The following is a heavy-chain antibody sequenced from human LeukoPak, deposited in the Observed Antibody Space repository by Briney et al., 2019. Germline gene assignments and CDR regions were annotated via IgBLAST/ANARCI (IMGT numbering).Heavy chain of an antibody. CDR2: IYASGST. CDR1: GDSISRYY. CDR3: ARDYFIGDWNYFDY. D-gene: IGHD2-21*02. V-gene: IGHV4-4*07. J-gene: IGHJ4*02. Sequence: PSETLSLTCTVSGDSISRYYWGWIRQPAGKGLEWIGRIYASGSTNYNPSLKSRVTMSVDTSKNQISLNLNSVTAADTAVYYCARDYFIGDWNYFDYWGQGTLVTVTS.